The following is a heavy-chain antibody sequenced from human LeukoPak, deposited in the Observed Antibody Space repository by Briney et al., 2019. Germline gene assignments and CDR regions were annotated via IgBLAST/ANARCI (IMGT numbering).Heavy chain of an antibody. V-gene: IGHV4-30-4*08. CDR2: IYYSGST. D-gene: IGHD1-7*01. CDR3: ASLNYGRNPPPHPLDY. J-gene: IGHJ4*02. Sequence: SETLSLTCTVSGGSISSGDYYWSWIRQPPGKGLEWIGYIYYSGSTYYNPSLKSRVTISVDTSKNQFSLKLSSVTAADTAVYYCASLNYGRNPPPHPLDYWGQGTLVTVSS. CDR1: GGSISSGDYY.